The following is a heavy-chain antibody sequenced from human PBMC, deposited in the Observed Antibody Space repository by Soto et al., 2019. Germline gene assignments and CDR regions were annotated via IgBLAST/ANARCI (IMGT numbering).Heavy chain of an antibody. Sequence: QVQLQESGPGLVKPSQTLSLTCTVSGGSISSGGYYWSWIRQHPGKGLEWIGYIYYSGSTYYNPSRKIRVITSVVTSKNQFSLKLSSVVAAGTAVYYCATDRHYSDERGFDYRGQGTLVTVSS. CDR2: IYYSGST. V-gene: IGHV4-31*03. J-gene: IGHJ4*02. CDR3: ATDRHYSDERGFDY. D-gene: IGHD5-18*01. CDR1: GGSISSGGYY.